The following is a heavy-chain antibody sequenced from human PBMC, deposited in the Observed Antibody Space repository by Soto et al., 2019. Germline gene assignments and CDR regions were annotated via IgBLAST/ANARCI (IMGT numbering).Heavy chain of an antibody. Sequence: SLRLSCAASGFTFSSYWMHWVRQAPGKGLVWVSRINSVGTSTSYADSVKGRFTISRDNAKNTLYLQMSSLRVEDTAVYYCARGGAMKYYDSRGYLYWGQGTLVTVSS. CDR2: INSVGTST. CDR3: ARGGAMKYYDSRGYLY. D-gene: IGHD3-22*01. V-gene: IGHV3-74*01. J-gene: IGHJ4*02. CDR1: GFTFSSYW.